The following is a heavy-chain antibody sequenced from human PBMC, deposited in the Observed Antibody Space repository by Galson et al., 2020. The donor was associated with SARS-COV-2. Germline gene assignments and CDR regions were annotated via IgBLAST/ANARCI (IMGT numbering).Heavy chain of an antibody. Sequence: ASVKVSCKASGYTFTSYAMHWVRQAPGQRLEWMGWINAGNGNTKYSQKFQGRVTITRDTSASTAYMELSSLRSEDTAVYYCARGRGSGSYPPFYFDYWGQGTLVTVSS. CDR1: GYTFTSYA. CDR3: ARGRGSGSYPPFYFDY. J-gene: IGHJ4*02. CDR2: INAGNGNT. V-gene: IGHV1-3*01. D-gene: IGHD3-10*01.